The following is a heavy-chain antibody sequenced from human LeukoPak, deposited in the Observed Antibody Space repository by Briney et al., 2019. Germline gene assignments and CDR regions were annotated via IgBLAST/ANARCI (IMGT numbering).Heavy chain of an antibody. V-gene: IGHV1-2*02. CDR2: INSDSGFT. J-gene: IGHJ4*02. D-gene: IGHD3-16*01. CDR3: APTAEAYTSWWKV. Sequence: ASVKVSCKASGYKFTDDYMHWVRQAPGQGLEFMGWINSDSGFTNYAQKFRGRVTMTRDTYISTAYLEVRSLTSDDTAVYYCAPTAEAYTSWWKVWGQGTLVTVSS. CDR1: GYKFTDDY.